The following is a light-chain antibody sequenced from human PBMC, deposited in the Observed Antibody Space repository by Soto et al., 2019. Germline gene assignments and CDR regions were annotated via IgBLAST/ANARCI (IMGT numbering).Light chain of an antibody. V-gene: IGLV1-47*02. J-gene: IGLJ3*02. Sequence: QSVLTQPPSASGTPGQRVTISCSGSSSNIGSNYVYWYQQLPGTAPKLLIYSNNQRPSGVPDRFSGSKSGTSASLAISGLRSEDVADYYCAAWDDNLSGKWVFGGGTKLTVL. CDR3: AAWDDNLSGKWV. CDR2: SNN. CDR1: SSNIGSNY.